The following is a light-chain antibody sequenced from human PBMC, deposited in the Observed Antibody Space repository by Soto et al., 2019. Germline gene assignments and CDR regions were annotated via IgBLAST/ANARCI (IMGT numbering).Light chain of an antibody. CDR3: QQHNNWPPYT. CDR2: GAS. CDR1: QSVSSN. V-gene: IGKV3-15*01. Sequence: DTVMMQSPATLSVSPGERATLSCRASQSVSSNLAWYQQKPGQAPRLLIYGASTRATGIPARFSGSGSGTEFTLTISSLQSEDFAVYYCQQHNNWPPYTFGQGTKLEIK. J-gene: IGKJ2*01.